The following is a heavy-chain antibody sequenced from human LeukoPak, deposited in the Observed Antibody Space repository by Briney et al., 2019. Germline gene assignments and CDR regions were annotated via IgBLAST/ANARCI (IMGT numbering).Heavy chain of an antibody. J-gene: IGHJ3*02. CDR3: ARGDDSSGYSTFDI. V-gene: IGHV4-34*01. Sequence: SETLSLTCAVYGGSFSGYYWSGIRQPPGKGREWIGEINHSESTNYNPSLKSRVTISVDTSKNQFSLKLSSVIAADTAVYYCARGDDSSGYSTFDIWGQGTMVTVSS. CDR1: GGSFSGYY. CDR2: INHSEST. D-gene: IGHD3-22*01.